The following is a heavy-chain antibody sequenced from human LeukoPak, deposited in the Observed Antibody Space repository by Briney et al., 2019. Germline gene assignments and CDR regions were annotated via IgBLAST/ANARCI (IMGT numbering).Heavy chain of an antibody. CDR2: ISAYNGNT. CDR1: GYTCTSYG. CDR3: ARHQTQYSSSWHFDY. D-gene: IGHD6-13*01. J-gene: IGHJ4*02. V-gene: IGHV1-18*01. Sequence: GASVKVSCKASGYTCTSYGISWVRQAPGQGLEWMGWISAYNGNTNYAQKLQGRVTMTTDTSTSTAYMELRSLRSDDTAVYYCARHQTQYSSSWHFDYWGQGTLVTVSS.